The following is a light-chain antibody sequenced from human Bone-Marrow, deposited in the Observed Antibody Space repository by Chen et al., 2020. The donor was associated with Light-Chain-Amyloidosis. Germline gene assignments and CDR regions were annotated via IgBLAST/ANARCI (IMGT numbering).Light chain of an antibody. CDR2: RDT. CDR3: QSADSSGTYEVI. V-gene: IGLV3-25*03. CDR1: DLPTKY. Sequence: SYELTQPPSVSVSPVQTARITCSGDDLPTKYAYWYQQKPGQAPVLVIHRDTERPSGISERFSGSSSGTTATLTISGVQAEDEADDHWQSADSSGTYEVIFGGGTKLTVL. J-gene: IGLJ2*01.